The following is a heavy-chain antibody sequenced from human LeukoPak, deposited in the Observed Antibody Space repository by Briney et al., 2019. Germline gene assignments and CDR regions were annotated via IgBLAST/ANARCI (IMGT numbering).Heavy chain of an antibody. CDR3: ARVGEKKDSGSVGAFDI. Sequence: SQTLSLTCTVSGGSIRSGDYYWRWIRQPPGKGLECLGYLYYCGSTYYNTSLKSRVTISVDTSKNQFSLKLSSVTAADTAVYYGARVGEKKDSGSVGAFDIWGQGTMVTVSS. CDR1: GGSIRSGDYY. V-gene: IGHV4-30-4*08. CDR2: LYYCGST. J-gene: IGHJ3*02. D-gene: IGHD6-6*01.